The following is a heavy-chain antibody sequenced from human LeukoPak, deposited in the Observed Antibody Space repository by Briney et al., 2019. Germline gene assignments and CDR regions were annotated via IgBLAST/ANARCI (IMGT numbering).Heavy chain of an antibody. CDR3: ARDGVASDYYYYGMDV. D-gene: IGHD2-15*01. J-gene: IGHJ6*02. CDR1: GFTFSSYS. V-gene: IGHV3-21*01. Sequence: GGSLRLSCAASGFTFSSYSMNWVRQAPGKGLEWVSSISSSSSYIYYADSVKGRFTISRDNAKSSLYLQMNSLRAEDTAVYYCARDGVASDYYYYGMDVWGQGTTVTVSS. CDR2: ISSSSSYI.